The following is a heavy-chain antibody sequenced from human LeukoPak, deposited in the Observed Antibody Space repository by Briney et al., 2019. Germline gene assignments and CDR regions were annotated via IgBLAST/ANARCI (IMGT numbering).Heavy chain of an antibody. CDR2: MYHSGST. CDR1: GCAISSGGYY. CDR3: ARDRVPPDGIAVAGDGIFDY. D-gene: IGHD6-19*01. J-gene: IGHJ4*02. Sequence: SETLSLTCTVSGCAISSGGYYWSWIRQPPGEGLEWIGYMYHSGSTYYNPSLKSRVTISVDRSKNQFSLKLSSVTAADTAVYYCARDRVPPDGIAVAGDGIFDYWGQGTLVTVSS. V-gene: IGHV4-30-2*01.